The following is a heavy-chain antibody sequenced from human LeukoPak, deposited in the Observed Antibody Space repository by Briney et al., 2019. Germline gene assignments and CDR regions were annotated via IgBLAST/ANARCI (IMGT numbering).Heavy chain of an antibody. D-gene: IGHD5-24*01. J-gene: IGHJ1*01. CDR2: IHYGGST. Sequence: SETLSLTCTVSGGSLRSSDYYWGWIRQPPGKGLEWIGSIHYGGSTYDNASLKNRLTISVDTSKNQFSLKLSSVPAADTAVYYCVRLSVQMSTVRAAEYIQHWGQGTLVIVSS. V-gene: IGHV4-39*01. CDR1: GGSLRSSDYY. CDR3: VRLSVQMSTVRAAEYIQH.